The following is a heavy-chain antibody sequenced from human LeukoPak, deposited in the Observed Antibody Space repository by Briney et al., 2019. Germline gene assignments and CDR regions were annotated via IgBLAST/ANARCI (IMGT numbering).Heavy chain of an antibody. V-gene: IGHV3-23*01. CDR2: VSGSGGST. J-gene: IGHJ4*02. Sequence: GGSLRLSCAASGFTFINYAMNWVRQAPGKGLERVSAVSGSGGSTYYADSVKGRFTVSRDNSKSTLYLQMNSLRAEDTAVYYCAKGSSRFDYWGQGTLVTVSS. D-gene: IGHD6-13*01. CDR1: GFTFINYA. CDR3: AKGSSRFDY.